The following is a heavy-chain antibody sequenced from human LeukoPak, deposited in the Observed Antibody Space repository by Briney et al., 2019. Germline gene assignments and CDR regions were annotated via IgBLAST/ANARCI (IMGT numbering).Heavy chain of an antibody. CDR1: GGSISSYY. Sequence: PSETLCLTCTVSGGSISSYYWSWIRQPAGKGLEWIGRIYTSGSTNYNPSLKSRVTMSVDTSKNQFSLKLSSVTAADTAVYYCAREGDYYDSSGPPFDYWGQGTLVTVSS. J-gene: IGHJ4*02. CDR3: AREGDYYDSSGPPFDY. CDR2: IYTSGST. V-gene: IGHV4-4*07. D-gene: IGHD3-22*01.